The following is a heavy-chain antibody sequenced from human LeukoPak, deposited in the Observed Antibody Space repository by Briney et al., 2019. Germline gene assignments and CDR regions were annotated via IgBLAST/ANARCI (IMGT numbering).Heavy chain of an antibody. CDR2: ISWNSGSI. V-gene: IGHV3-9*01. Sequence: GGSLRLSCAASGFTFSSYAMSWVRQAPGKGLEWVSGISWNSGSIGYADSVKGRFTISRDNAKNSLYLQMNSLRAEDTALYYCAKEAGTGYFDYWGQGTLVTVSS. CDR3: AKEAGTGYFDY. D-gene: IGHD3-10*01. J-gene: IGHJ4*02. CDR1: GFTFSSYA.